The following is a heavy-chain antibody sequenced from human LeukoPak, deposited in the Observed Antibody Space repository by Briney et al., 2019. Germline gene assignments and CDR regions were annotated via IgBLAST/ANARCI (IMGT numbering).Heavy chain of an antibody. J-gene: IGHJ4*02. Sequence: TGGSLRLSCAASGVIFNNFAFHWVRQAPGKGLEWVAAVSYDGSNKYYADSVRGRLTISRDNSKNTLYLQMNSLRAVDTAVYYCARAGRADGDYHYFDYWGQGTLVTVSS. D-gene: IGHD4-17*01. CDR1: GVIFNNFA. CDR2: VSYDGSNK. V-gene: IGHV3-30-3*01. CDR3: ARAGRADGDYHYFDY.